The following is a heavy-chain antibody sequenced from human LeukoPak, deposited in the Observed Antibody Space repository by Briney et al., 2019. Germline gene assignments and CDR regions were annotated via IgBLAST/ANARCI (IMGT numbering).Heavy chain of an antibody. CDR2: VFYLGIT. CDR1: GGSINISPNY. Sequence: SHTLSLTCAVSGGSINISPNYWGWVRQSPGKGLEWIGSVFYLGITYYNPSLKNRVTISVDTSKNQFSLMLTSVTAADTAVYYCVRRGDTAVDSQFDLWGQGTLVTVSS. V-gene: IGHV4-39*01. CDR3: VRRGDTAVDSQFDL. J-gene: IGHJ4*02. D-gene: IGHD5-18*01.